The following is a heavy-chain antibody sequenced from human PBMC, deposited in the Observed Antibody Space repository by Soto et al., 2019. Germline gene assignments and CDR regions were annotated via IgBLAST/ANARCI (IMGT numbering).Heavy chain of an antibody. CDR1: GFTFSSYG. D-gene: IGHD2-2*01. J-gene: IGHJ6*02. CDR3: ARDSIVVVPAAIRHGMDV. V-gene: IGHV3-33*01. CDR2: IWYDGSNK. Sequence: GGSLRLSCAASGFTFSSYGMHWVRQAPGKGLEWVAVIWYDGSNKYYADSVKGRFTISRDNSKNTLYLQMNSLRAEDTAVYYCARDSIVVVPAAIRHGMDVWGQGTTVTVSS.